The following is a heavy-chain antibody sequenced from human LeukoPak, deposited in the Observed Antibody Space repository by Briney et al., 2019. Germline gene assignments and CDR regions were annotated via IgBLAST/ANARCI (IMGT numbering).Heavy chain of an antibody. V-gene: IGHV1-46*01. Sequence: ASVKVYCKASGYTFTSYYMHWVRQAPEQGLKWMGIINPSGGSTSYAQKFQGRVTMTRDTSTSTVYMELSSLRSEDTAVYYCARGRATAMVTGWFDPWGQGTLVTVSS. J-gene: IGHJ5*02. D-gene: IGHD5-18*01. CDR3: ARGRATAMVTGWFDP. CDR1: GYTFTSYY. CDR2: INPSGGST.